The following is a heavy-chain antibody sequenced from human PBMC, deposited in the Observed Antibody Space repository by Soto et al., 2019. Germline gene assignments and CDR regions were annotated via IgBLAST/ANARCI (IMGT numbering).Heavy chain of an antibody. Sequence: GSLRLSCAASGFTFSSYSMNWVRQAPGKGLEWVSYISSSSSTIYYADSVKGRFTISRDNAKNSLYLQMNSLRAEDTAVYYCAPRHYYYYMDVWGKGTTVTVSS. CDR3: APRHYYYYMDV. CDR2: ISSSSSTI. V-gene: IGHV3-48*01. CDR1: GFTFSSYS. J-gene: IGHJ6*03.